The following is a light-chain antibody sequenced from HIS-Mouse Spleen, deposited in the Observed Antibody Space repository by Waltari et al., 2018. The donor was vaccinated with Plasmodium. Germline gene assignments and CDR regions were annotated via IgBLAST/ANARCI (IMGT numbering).Light chain of an antibody. CDR2: DVS. Sequence: QSALTQPRSVSGSPGQSVTISCTGTSSDVGGYTSVSWYQQHPGKAPKLRIYDVSKRPSGVPDRFSGSKSGNTASLTISGLQAEDEADYYCCSYAGSYTWVFGGGTKLTVL. J-gene: IGLJ3*02. CDR1: SSDVGGYTS. CDR3: CSYAGSYTWV. V-gene: IGLV2-11*01.